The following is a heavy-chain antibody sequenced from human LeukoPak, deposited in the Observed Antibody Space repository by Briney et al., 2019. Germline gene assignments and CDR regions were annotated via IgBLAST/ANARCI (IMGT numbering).Heavy chain of an antibody. CDR1: GFTFSSCG. CDR2: ISYHGSNK. Sequence: GGSLRLSCAASGFTFSSCGMHWVRQAPGKGLECVAVISYHGSNKYYADSVKGRFTISRDNSKNTLYLQMNSLRAEDTAVYYCAKDSARGYSSSYLGDYWGQGTLVTVSS. J-gene: IGHJ4*02. CDR3: AKDSARGYSSSYLGDY. V-gene: IGHV3-30*18. D-gene: IGHD6-6*01.